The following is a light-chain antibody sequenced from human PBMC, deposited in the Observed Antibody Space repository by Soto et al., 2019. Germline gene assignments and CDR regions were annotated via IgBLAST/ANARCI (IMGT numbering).Light chain of an antibody. CDR1: SSDIGGYNY. CDR2: EVN. J-gene: IGLJ2*01. Sequence: QSALTQPPSASGSPGQSVTISCTGTSSDIGGYNYVSWYQQHPGNAPKLIISEVNKRPSGVTDRFSGSKSGSTASLTVSGLQPEDEADYYCSSYGGSNNFVVFGGGTKLTVL. CDR3: SSYGGSNNFVV. V-gene: IGLV2-8*01.